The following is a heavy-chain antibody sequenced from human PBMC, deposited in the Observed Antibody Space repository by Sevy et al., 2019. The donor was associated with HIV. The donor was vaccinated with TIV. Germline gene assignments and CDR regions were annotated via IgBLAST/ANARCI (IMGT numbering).Heavy chain of an antibody. D-gene: IGHD3-10*01. Sequence: GGSLRLSCAASGFTFSTYGMHWVRQAPGKGLEWVAVISYDGSNKYYADSVKGRFTISRDNSKNTLYLQMNSLRAEDTAVYYCARDGLFHGSGSYTHYYYYGMDVWGQGTTVTVSS. CDR2: ISYDGSNK. CDR1: GFTFSTYG. CDR3: ARDGLFHGSGSYTHYYYYGMDV. J-gene: IGHJ6*02. V-gene: IGHV3-30*19.